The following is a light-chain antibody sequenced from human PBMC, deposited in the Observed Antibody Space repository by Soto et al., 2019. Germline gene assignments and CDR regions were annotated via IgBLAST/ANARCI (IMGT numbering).Light chain of an antibody. J-gene: IGKJ1*01. CDR3: QQYNNWPRT. CDR1: QSVSSN. V-gene: IGKV3-15*01. CDR2: GAS. Sequence: IVMTQSPATLSVSPGERATLSCRASQSVSSNLAWYQQKPGQAPRLLIYGASTRATGIPARFSGSGSGTELTLNISSLQSEDFAIYYCQQYNNWPRTFGQGTKVEIK.